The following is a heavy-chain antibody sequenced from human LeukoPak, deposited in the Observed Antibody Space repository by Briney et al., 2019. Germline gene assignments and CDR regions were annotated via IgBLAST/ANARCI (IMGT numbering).Heavy chain of an antibody. CDR1: GFTFSSYA. CDR3: ARGYSLLYYYYMDV. V-gene: IGHV3-30*04. Sequence: GRSLRLSCAASGFTFSSYAMHWVRQAPGKGLEWVAVISYDGSNKYYADSVKGRFTISRDNSKNTLYLQMNSLRAEDTAVYYCARGYSLLYYYYMDVWGKGTTVTVSS. CDR2: ISYDGSNK. J-gene: IGHJ6*03. D-gene: IGHD6-13*01.